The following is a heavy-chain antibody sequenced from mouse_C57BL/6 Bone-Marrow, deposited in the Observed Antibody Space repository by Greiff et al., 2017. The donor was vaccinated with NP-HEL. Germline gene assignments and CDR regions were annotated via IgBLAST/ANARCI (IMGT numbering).Heavy chain of an antibody. V-gene: IGHV1-84*01. CDR2: IYPGSGNT. CDR3: AREDYYDYDGAWFAY. J-gene: IGHJ3*01. CDR1: GYTFTDYY. D-gene: IGHD2-4*01. Sequence: SGPELVKPGASVKISCKASGYTFTDYYINWVKQRPGPGLEWIGWIYPGSGNTKYNEKFKGKATLTVDTSSSTAYMQLSSLTSEDSAVYFCAREDYYDYDGAWFAYWGQGTLVTVSA.